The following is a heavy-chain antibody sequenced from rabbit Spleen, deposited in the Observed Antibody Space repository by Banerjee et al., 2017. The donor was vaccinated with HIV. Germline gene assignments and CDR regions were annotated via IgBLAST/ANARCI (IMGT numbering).Heavy chain of an antibody. V-gene: IGHV1S45*01. CDR2: IEGGSSGFS. CDR1: GFDFSSYG. CDR3: ARDGAGAIGWNFNL. Sequence: QEQLVESGGGLVQPEGSLKLSCKASGFDFSSYGVSWVRQAPGKGLEWIACIEGGSSGFSYFANWAKGRFTISKTSSTTVTLRMTSLTVADTATYFCARDGAGAIGWNFNLWGPGTLVTVS. J-gene: IGHJ4*01. D-gene: IGHD4-2*01.